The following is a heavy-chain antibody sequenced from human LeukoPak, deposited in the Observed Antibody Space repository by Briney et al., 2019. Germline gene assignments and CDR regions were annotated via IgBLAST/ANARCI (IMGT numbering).Heavy chain of an antibody. CDR2: IKRDGSEK. CDR1: GFTFSNNW. Sequence: GGSLRLSCAASGFTFSNNWMSWVRQAPGKGLEWVANIKRDGSEKYYVDSVKGRFTISRDNAKNSQYLQMNSLGAEDTAVYYCVIVFIVGARSVFDYWGQGTLVTVSS. V-gene: IGHV3-7*01. D-gene: IGHD1-26*01. CDR3: VIVFIVGARSVFDY. J-gene: IGHJ4*02.